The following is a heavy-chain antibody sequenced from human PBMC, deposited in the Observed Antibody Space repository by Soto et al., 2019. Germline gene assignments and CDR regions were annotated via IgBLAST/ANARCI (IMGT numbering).Heavy chain of an antibody. CDR1: GFRFVSYT. CDR3: TKAHQFIVVAPLDY. Sequence: EVQLLESGGGLVQPGGSLRLSCAASGFRFVSYTMSWVRQAPGKGLEWVSGISGSGASTYYADSVKGRFTISRDKSRNTLYLQINSLRAEDTAVYYCTKAHQFIVVAPLDYWGQGTLVTVPS. CDR2: ISGSGAST. V-gene: IGHV3-23*01. D-gene: IGHD2-15*01. J-gene: IGHJ4*02.